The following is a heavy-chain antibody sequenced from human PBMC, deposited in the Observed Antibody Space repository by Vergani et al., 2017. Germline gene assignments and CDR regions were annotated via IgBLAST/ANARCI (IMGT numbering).Heavy chain of an antibody. CDR2: INPSGGST. D-gene: IGHD1-14*01. Sequence: QVQLVQSGAEVKKPGASVKVSCKASGYTFTSYYMHWVRQAPGQGLEWMGIINPSGGSTSYAQKFQGRVTMTRDTSTSTVYMELSSLRSEDTAVYYCAWAEGPTTWLKWYMDVWGKGTTVTVSS. CDR1: GYTFTSYY. J-gene: IGHJ6*03. V-gene: IGHV1-46*03. CDR3: AWAEGPTTWLKWYMDV.